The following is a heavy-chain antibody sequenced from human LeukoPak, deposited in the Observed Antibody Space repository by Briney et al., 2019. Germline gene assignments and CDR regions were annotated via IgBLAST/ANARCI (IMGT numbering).Heavy chain of an antibody. D-gene: IGHD4-11*01. J-gene: IGHJ5*02. CDR1: GGSISSYY. CDR2: IYYSGST. CDR3: ARNDYSNYYLPFFDP. Sequence: SETLSLTCTVSGGSISSYYWSWIRQPPGKGLEWVGYIYYSGSTNYNPSLKSRVTISVDTSKNQFSLKLSSVTAADTAVYYCARNDYSNYYLPFFDPWGQGTLVTVSS. V-gene: IGHV4-59*01.